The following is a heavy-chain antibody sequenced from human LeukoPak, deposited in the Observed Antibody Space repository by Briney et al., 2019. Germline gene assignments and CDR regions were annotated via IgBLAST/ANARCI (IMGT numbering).Heavy chain of an antibody. D-gene: IGHD5-18*01. CDR2: IYYSGST. CDR1: GCSISSYY. CDR3: ARHLRGYSYGPFDY. V-gene: IGHV4-59*08. J-gene: IGHJ4*02. Sequence: SETLSLTCTVSGCSISSYYWSWIRQPPGQGLAWTGYIYYSGSTNYIPPLTSRVTISVDTSKNQFSLKLTSVTAADTAVYYCARHLRGYSYGPFDYWGQGTLVTVSS.